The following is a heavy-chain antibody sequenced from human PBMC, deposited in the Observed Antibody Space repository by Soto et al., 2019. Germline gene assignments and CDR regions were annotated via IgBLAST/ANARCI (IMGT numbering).Heavy chain of an antibody. CDR1: GGSISSGGYY. Sequence: QVQLQESGPGLVKPSQTLSLTCTVSGGSISSGGYYWSWIRQHPGKGLEWIGYIYYSGNTYYNPSLKSRVTISVDTSKNQFSLKLSSVTAADTAVYYCARAFQPNTIPAVSDAFDIWGQGTMVTVSS. CDR3: ARAFQPNTIPAVSDAFDI. V-gene: IGHV4-31*03. J-gene: IGHJ3*02. CDR2: IYYSGNT. D-gene: IGHD3-3*01.